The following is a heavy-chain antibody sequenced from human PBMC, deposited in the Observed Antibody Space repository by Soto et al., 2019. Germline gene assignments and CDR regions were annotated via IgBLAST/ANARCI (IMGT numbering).Heavy chain of an antibody. V-gene: IGHV1-69*02. CDR3: AGYSSSSDVPENWFDP. D-gene: IGHD6-6*01. CDR2: IIPILGIA. Sequence: ASVKVSCKASGGTFSSYTISWVRQAPGQGLEWMGRIIPILGIANYAQKFQGRVTITADKSTSTAYMELSSLRSEDTAVYYCAGYSSSSDVPENWFDPWGQGTLVTVSS. CDR1: GGTFSSYT. J-gene: IGHJ5*02.